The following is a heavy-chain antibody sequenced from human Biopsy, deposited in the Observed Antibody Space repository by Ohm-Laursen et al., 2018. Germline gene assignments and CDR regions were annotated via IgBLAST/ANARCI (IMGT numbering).Heavy chain of an antibody. J-gene: IGHJ4*03. CDR2: ISPYFGNT. D-gene: IGHD2-15*01. Sequence: SVKVSCKASGYTFTTYYMHWVRQAPGQGLEWVGWISPYFGNTNSTQKLQARVTLSTETSTDTAYMELRSLRYDDTAIYYCVREGLDCAGGTCYSGPLDLWGQGTLITVSS. CDR1: GYTFTTYY. V-gene: IGHV1-18*04. CDR3: VREGLDCAGGTCYSGPLDL.